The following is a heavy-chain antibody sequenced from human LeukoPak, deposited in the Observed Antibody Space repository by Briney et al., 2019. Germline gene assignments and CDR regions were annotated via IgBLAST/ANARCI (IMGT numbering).Heavy chain of an antibody. V-gene: IGHV4-59*11. D-gene: IGHD4-17*01. CDR3: ARDLVTVTKGFDI. J-gene: IGHJ3*02. CDR1: DDSFSSHY. Sequence: PSENLSHTCAVSDDSFSSHYWTWIRQPPGKGLEWIGYISYIGSTNYNPSLKSRVTISIDTSKNQFSLKLSSVTAADTAVYYCARDLVTVTKGFDIWGQGTMVSVSS. CDR2: ISYIGST.